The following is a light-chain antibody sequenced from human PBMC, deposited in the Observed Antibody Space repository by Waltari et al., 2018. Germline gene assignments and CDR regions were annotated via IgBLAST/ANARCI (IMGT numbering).Light chain of an antibody. Sequence: QAALTQPPSVSGSPGQSVTISCTGTSSDIGGYNYVSWYQQHPGRAPKLMIYDVSKRPSGVCDRFSGSKAGNTAFLTMSGLQAEEEADYYCSSYAGSNTFIFGAGTRLTVL. CDR2: DVS. CDR1: SSDIGGYNY. J-gene: IGLJ1*01. V-gene: IGLV2-11*01. CDR3: SSYAGSNTFI.